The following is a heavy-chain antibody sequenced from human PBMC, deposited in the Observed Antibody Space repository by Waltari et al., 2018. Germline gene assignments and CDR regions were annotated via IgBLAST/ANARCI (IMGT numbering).Heavy chain of an antibody. CDR3: ARDAYVDTRQVKQWAFDI. CDR1: GYTFTSYG. V-gene: IGHV1-18*01. J-gene: IGHJ3*02. D-gene: IGHD5-18*01. Sequence: QVQLVQSGAEVKKPGASVKVSCKASGYTFTSYGISWVRQAPGPGLEWMGWISAYNGNTKYSQKFQGRVTITRDTSASTAYMELSSLRSEDTAVYYCARDAYVDTRQVKQWAFDIWGQGTMVTVSS. CDR2: ISAYNGNT.